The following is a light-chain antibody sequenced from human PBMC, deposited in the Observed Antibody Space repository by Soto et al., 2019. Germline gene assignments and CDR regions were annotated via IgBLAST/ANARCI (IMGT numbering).Light chain of an antibody. J-gene: IGKJ1*01. CDR2: GAS. V-gene: IGKV3-20*01. Sequence: IVLTQSPDTLSLSPGDRATLSCRASQSVSNNYLAWYQQKPGQAPRLLIYGASNRATGIPDRFSGSGSGTDFTLTISRLEPEDFAVYYCQQYGSPGTFGQGTKVDIK. CDR1: QSVSNNY. CDR3: QQYGSPGT.